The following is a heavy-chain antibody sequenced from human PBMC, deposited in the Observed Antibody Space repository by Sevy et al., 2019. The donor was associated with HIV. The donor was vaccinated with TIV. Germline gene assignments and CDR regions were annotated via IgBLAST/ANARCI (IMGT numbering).Heavy chain of an antibody. CDR2: IYYNGHI. Sequence: SETLSHTCTVSGGSITSVYWNWIQQPPGKGLEWIANIYYNGHINYNPSLRSRVTLSLDTSKNQFSLRLSSVTAADTAMYYCAGEDAWGRGYSWGQGTLVTVSS. CDR1: GGSITSVY. CDR3: AGEDAWGRGYS. D-gene: IGHD1-26*01. V-gene: IGHV4-59*08. J-gene: IGHJ4*02.